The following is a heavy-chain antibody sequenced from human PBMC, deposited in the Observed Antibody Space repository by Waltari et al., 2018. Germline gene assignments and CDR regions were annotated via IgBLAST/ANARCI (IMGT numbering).Heavy chain of an antibody. CDR3: ARQYFGGALDY. CDR2: IYYSGST. V-gene: IGHV4-39*01. D-gene: IGHD3-10*01. Sequence: QLQLQESGPGLVKPSETLSLTCTVSGGSISSSSYYWGWIRQPPGKGLEWIGSIYYSGSTYYNPSLKSRVTISVDTSKNQFSLKLSSVTAADTAVYYCARQYFGGALDYWGQGTLVTVSS. CDR1: GGSISSSSYY. J-gene: IGHJ4*02.